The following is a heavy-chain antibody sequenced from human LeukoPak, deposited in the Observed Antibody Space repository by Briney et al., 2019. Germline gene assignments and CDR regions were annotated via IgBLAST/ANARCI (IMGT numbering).Heavy chain of an antibody. CDR3: AKDRSDFEFKVNFDY. V-gene: IGHV3-23*01. CDR2: ISGSGRST. Sequence: GGSLRLSCAASGFTFISYAMSWVRQAPGKGLVWVSAISGSGRSTFYADSVKGRFTISRDNSKNTLYLQMNSLRAEDTAVYYCAKDRSDFEFKVNFDYWGQGTLVTVSS. CDR1: GFTFISYA. J-gene: IGHJ4*02. D-gene: IGHD3-9*01.